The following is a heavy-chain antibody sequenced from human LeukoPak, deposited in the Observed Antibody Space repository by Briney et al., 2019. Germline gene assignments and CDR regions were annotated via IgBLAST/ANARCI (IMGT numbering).Heavy chain of an antibody. V-gene: IGHV4-59*01. D-gene: IGHD6-6*01. CDR3: ARDVSSTTGGFDY. CDR2: IYYSGST. J-gene: IGHJ4*02. CDR1: GGSISRYY. Sequence: SETLSLTCTVSGGSISRYYWSWIRQPPGKGLEWIGYIYYSGSTNYNPSLKSRVTISVDTSKNQFSLKLSSVTAADTAVYYCARDVSSTTGGFDYWGQGTLVTVSS.